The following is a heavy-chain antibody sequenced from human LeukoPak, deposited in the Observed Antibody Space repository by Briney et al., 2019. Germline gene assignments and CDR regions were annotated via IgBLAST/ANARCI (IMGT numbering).Heavy chain of an antibody. CDR1: GYTFNTYN. J-gene: IGHJ4*02. CDR3: ARAGGHCGRISCPYYFDY. CDR2: VNPNSGNT. Sequence: ASVKVSCKASGYTFNTYNINWVRQAPGQGLEWMGWVNPNSGNTGYAQKFQGRVTMTRNTSISTAYMELSSLRSEDTAVYYCARAGGHCGRISCPYYFDYWGQGSLVAVSS. V-gene: IGHV1-8*02. D-gene: IGHD2-15*01.